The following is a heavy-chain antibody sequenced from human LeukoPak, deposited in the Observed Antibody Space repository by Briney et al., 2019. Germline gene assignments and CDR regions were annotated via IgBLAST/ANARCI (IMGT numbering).Heavy chain of an antibody. CDR1: GFTFSSYA. V-gene: IGHV3-30-3*01. CDR3: ARDRGYCSSTSCRYYYYGMDV. Sequence: GGSLRLSCAASGFTFSSYAMHWVRQAPGKGLEWVAVISYDGSNEYYADSVKGRFTISRDNSKNTLYLQMNSLRAEDTAVYYCARDRGYCSSTSCRYYYYGMDVWGQGTTVTVSS. D-gene: IGHD2-2*01. CDR2: ISYDGSNE. J-gene: IGHJ6*02.